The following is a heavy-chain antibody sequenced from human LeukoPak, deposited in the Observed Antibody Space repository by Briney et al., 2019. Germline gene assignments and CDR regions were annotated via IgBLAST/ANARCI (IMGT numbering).Heavy chain of an antibody. D-gene: IGHD6-19*01. CDR2: ISYDGSNK. CDR3: VRRGDASSGWGDHDF. J-gene: IGHJ4*02. CDR1: GFTFSSYA. V-gene: IGHV3-30*07. Sequence: GGSLRLSCAASGFTFSSYAMHWVRQAPGKGLEWVAVISYDGSNKYYADSVKGRFTISRDNSKNMVHLQMNSLTGEDTALYYCVRRGDASSGWGDHDFWGQGALVTVSS.